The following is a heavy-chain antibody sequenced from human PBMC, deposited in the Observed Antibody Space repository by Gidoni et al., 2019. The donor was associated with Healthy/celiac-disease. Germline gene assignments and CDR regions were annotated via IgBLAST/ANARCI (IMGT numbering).Heavy chain of an antibody. CDR3: ARETTYYFDY. J-gene: IGHJ4*02. V-gene: IGHV3-53*02. CDR2: IYSGGST. CDR1: GFTVRSNY. Sequence: EVQLVATGRGVIQPGGSLRLFCAASGFTVRSNYMGWVRQAPGKGLGWVAVIYSGGSTYYADSVKGRFTISRDNSKNTLYLQMNSLRAEDTAVYYCARETTYYFDYWGQGTLVTVSS.